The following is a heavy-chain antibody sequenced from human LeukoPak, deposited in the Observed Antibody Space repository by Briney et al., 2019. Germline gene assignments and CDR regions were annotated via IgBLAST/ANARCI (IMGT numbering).Heavy chain of an antibody. Sequence: SETLSLTCAVYGGSFSGYYWSWIRQPPGKGLEWIGEINHSGSTNYNPSLKSRVTIPVDTSKNQFSLKLSSVTAADTAVYYCARLVPAASSWFDPWGQGTLVTVSS. J-gene: IGHJ5*02. CDR3: ARLVPAASSWFDP. D-gene: IGHD2-2*01. V-gene: IGHV4-34*01. CDR2: INHSGST. CDR1: GGSFSGYY.